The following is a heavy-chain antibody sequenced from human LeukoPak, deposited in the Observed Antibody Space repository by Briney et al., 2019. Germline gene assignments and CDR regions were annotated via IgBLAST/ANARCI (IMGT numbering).Heavy chain of an antibody. CDR3: ARAIGDYVWGSYPRYFGY. V-gene: IGHV4-38-2*02. J-gene: IGHJ4*02. CDR2: IYHSGST. D-gene: IGHD3-16*02. CDR1: GYSISSGYY. Sequence: SETLSLTCTVSGYSISSGYYWGWIRQPPGKGLEWIGSIYHSGSTYYNPSLKSRVTISVDTSKNQFSLKLSSVTAADTAVYYCARAIGDYVWGSYPRYFGYWGQGTLVTVSS.